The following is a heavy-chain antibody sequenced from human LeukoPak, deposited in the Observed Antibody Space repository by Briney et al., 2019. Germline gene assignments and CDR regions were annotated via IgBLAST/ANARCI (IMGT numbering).Heavy chain of an antibody. Sequence: NPSETLSLTCTVSGVSISAYYWSWIRQPPGKGLEWIGYVYYSGSTNYNPSLESRVTISVDTSKNQFSLKLSSVTAADTAVYYCARGGGSYRLSSHFADYYYMDVWGKGTTITVSS. J-gene: IGHJ6*03. CDR3: ARGGGSYRLSSHFADYYYMDV. CDR1: GVSISAYY. D-gene: IGHD1-26*01. CDR2: VYYSGST. V-gene: IGHV4-59*01.